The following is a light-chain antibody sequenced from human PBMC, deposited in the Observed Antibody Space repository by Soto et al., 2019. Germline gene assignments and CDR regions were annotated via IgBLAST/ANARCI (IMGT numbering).Light chain of an antibody. CDR1: QSVSSN. V-gene: IGKV3-15*01. CDR3: QQYNNWPPDRT. J-gene: IGKJ1*01. Sequence: EIVMTQSPATLSVSPGERATLSCRASQSVSSNLAWYQQKPGQAPRLLIYGASTRATGIPARFSGSGSGTEFTLXISSLXSEDFAIYFCQQYNNWPPDRTFGQGTKVEIK. CDR2: GAS.